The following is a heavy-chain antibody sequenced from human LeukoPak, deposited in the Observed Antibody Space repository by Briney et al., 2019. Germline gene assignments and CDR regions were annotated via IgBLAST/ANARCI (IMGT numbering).Heavy chain of an antibody. D-gene: IGHD1-26*01. CDR1: GYNFSGHY. CDR2: IKPSNGDT. J-gene: IGHJ4*02. Sequence: GASVKVSGKASGYNFSGHYMHWVRQAPGQGLEWMGWIKPSNGDTKYAQNFQGRVTMTRDTSISTAYMELSSLRSDDTAVYYCASPPLSSAMYYAHWGQGTLVTVSS. V-gene: IGHV1-2*02. CDR3: ASPPLSSAMYYAH.